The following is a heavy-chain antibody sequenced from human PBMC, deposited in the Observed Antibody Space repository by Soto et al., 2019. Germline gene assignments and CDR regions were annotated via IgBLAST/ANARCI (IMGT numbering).Heavy chain of an antibody. CDR1: GFTFRNYN. CDR3: ARDIASPGGDYFDS. Sequence: EVQLVESGGGLVKAGGSLRLFCTASGFTFRNYNMNWVRQAPGKGLEWVSSISTGGAYMFYADSVKGRFTISRDNAQNSLFLRIDRPGDEDTAVYYCARDIASPGGDYFDSWCHGTLVTVS. J-gene: IGHJ4*01. V-gene: IGHV3-21*06. D-gene: IGHD2-21*01. CDR2: ISTGGAYM.